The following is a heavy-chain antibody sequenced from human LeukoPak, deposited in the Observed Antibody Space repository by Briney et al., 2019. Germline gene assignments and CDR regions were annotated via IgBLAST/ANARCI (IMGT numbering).Heavy chain of an antibody. CDR2: INTDGTTT. CDR1: GFTFSNYW. V-gene: IGHV3-74*01. J-gene: IGHJ4*02. CDR3: ARAVSTSLRSTAY. D-gene: IGHD1-1*01. Sequence: PGGSLRLSCAASGFTFSNYWMHWVRQVPGKGLVWVSRINTDGTTTNYADSVKGRFTISRDNAKNTLYLQMNSLRAEDTAVYYCARAVSTSLRSTAYWGQGTLVTLSS.